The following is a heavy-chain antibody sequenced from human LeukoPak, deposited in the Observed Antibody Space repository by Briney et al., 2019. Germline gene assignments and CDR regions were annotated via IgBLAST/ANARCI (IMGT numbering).Heavy chain of an antibody. CDR3: ATTTIRLGY. Sequence: AWVRQAPGKGLEWVGNIYYSGNTYYNPSLKSRVTISVDTSKNQFSLKLISVTAADTAVYYCATTTIRLGYWGQGTLVTVSS. D-gene: IGHD1-1*01. V-gene: IGHV4-39*07. J-gene: IGHJ4*02. CDR2: IYYSGNT.